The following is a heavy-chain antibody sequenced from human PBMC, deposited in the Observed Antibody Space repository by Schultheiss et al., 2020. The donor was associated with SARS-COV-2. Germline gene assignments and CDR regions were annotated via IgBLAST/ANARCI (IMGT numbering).Heavy chain of an antibody. CDR1: GGSFSGYY. J-gene: IGHJ6*02. Sequence: SQTLSLTCAVYGGSFSGYYWSWIRQPPGKGLEWIGEINHSGSTNYNPSLKSRVTISVDTSKNQFSLKLSSVTAADTAVYYCARVWPARFDWLFGGYYYYGMDVWGQGTTVTVSS. V-gene: IGHV4-34*01. D-gene: IGHD3-9*01. CDR2: INHSGST. CDR3: ARVWPARFDWLFGGYYYYGMDV.